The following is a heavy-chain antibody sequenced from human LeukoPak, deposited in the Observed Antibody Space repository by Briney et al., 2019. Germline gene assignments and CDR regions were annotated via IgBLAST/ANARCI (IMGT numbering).Heavy chain of an antibody. D-gene: IGHD2-21*02. CDR2: IRYDTNSE. CDR1: GFAFGSYD. Sequence: GGSLRLSCAGSGFAFGSYDIHWVRQAPGKGLEWVALIRYDTNSEDYGEAVKGRFSISRDNSKNTVYLHMSSLRAEDAAVYYRCMTAHHYISQAFDLWGQGTMVIVSP. V-gene: IGHV3-30*02. CDR3: CMTAHHYISQAFDL. J-gene: IGHJ3*01.